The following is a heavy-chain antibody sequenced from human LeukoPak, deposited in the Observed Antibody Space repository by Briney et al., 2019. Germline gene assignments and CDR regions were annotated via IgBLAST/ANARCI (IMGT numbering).Heavy chain of an antibody. CDR1: GFTFSSYE. V-gene: IGHV3-48*03. CDR2: ISSSGSTI. J-gene: IGHJ4*02. CDR3: ARDYYDSSRFDY. D-gene: IGHD3-22*01. Sequence: GGSLRLSCAASGFTFSSYEMNWVRQAPGKGLEWVSYISSSGSTIYYADSVKGRFTISRDNAKNSLYLQMNSLRAEDTAVYYCARDYYDSSRFDYWGQGTLVTVSS.